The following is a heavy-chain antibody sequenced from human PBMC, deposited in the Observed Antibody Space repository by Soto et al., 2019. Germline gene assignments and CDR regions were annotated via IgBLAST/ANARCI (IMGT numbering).Heavy chain of an antibody. CDR2: IIPIFGTA. V-gene: IGHV1-69*12. CDR3: AREGVVATINGAFDY. Sequence: QVQLVQSGAEVKKPGSSVKVSCKASGGTFSSYAISWVRQAPGQRLEWMGGIIPIFGTANYAQKFQGRVTITADESTSTAYMELSSLRSEDTAVSYCAREGVVATINGAFDYWGQGTLVTVSS. CDR1: GGTFSSYA. D-gene: IGHD5-12*01. J-gene: IGHJ4*02.